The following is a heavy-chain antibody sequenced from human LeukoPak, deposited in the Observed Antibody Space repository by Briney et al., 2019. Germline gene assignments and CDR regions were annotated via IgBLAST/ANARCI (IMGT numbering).Heavy chain of an antibody. CDR1: GGSISSGSYY. J-gene: IGHJ6*03. V-gene: IGHV4-61*02. D-gene: IGHD6-19*01. CDR2: IYTSGST. CDR3: ARDISSGWYGPSLYYYYYMDV. Sequence: SETLSLTCTVSGGSISSGSYYWSWIRQPAGKGLEWIGRIYTSGSTNYNPSLKSRVTMSVDTSKNQFSLKLSSVTAADTAVYYCARDISSGWYGPSLYYYYYMDVWGKGTTVTVSS.